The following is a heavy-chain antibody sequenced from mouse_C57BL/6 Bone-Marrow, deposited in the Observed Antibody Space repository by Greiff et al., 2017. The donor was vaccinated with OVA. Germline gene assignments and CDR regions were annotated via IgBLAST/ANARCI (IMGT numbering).Heavy chain of an antibody. CDR1: GFTFSDYY. Sequence: EVKVVESGGGLVQPGGSLKLSCAASGFTFSDYYMYWVRQTPEKRLEWVAYISNGGGSTYYPDTVKGRFTISRDNAKNTLYLQMSRLKSEDTAMYYCATEVFAYWGQGTLVTVSA. V-gene: IGHV5-12*01. CDR2: ISNGGGST. J-gene: IGHJ3*01. CDR3: ATEVFAY.